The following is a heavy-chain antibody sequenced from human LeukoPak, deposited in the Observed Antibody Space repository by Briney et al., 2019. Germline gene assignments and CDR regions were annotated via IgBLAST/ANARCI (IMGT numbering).Heavy chain of an antibody. CDR3: ARMIPATPDYFDC. CDR2: IHHSGTT. V-gene: IGHV4-4*02. CDR1: GVSISSSDW. J-gene: IGHJ4*02. Sequence: PSGTLSLTCAVSGVSISSSDWWTWVRQTPGTGLEWLGEIHHSGTTNYNPSLKSRVVISVDRSKNQFSLRLKSVTAADTAMYYCARMIPATPDYFDCWGQGTLITVSS. D-gene: IGHD2-15*01.